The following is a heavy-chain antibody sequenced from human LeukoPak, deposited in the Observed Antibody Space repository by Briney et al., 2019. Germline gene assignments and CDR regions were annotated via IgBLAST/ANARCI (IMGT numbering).Heavy chain of an antibody. D-gene: IGHD3-3*01. CDR3: ARRGRYDFWSGSKTNFDY. CDR1: GLSCSGIY. CDR2: INHSGST. Sequence: ASETLSCTCAVYGLSCSGIYWRWIRQPPGKGWEWIGEINHSGSTNYHTSLKSGATISVNTSKNQFTLKLSSVTAAATALYCWARRGRYDFWSGSKTNFDYWGERTLVTASP. V-gene: IGHV4-34*01. J-gene: IGHJ4*02.